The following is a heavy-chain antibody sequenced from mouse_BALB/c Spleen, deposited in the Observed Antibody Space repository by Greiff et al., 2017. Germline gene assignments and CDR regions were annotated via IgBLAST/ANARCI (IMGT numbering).Heavy chain of an antibody. CDR2: INSNGGST. V-gene: IGHV5-6-2*01. CDR3: ARQLTGTLDY. D-gene: IGHD4-1*01. J-gene: IGHJ2*01. Sequence: EVKLVESGGGLVKLGGSLKLSCAASGFTFSSYYMSWVRQTPEKRLELVAAINSNGGSTYYPDTVKGRFTISRDNAKNTLYLQLSSLKSEDTALYYCARQLTGTLDYWGQGTTLTVSS. CDR1: GFTFSSYY.